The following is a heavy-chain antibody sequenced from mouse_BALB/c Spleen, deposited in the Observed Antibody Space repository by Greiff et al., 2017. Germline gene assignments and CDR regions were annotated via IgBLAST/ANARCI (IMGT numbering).Heavy chain of an antibody. J-gene: IGHJ3*01. CDR3: AESYDYDRWFAY. CDR1: GYSITSDYA. Sequence: EVQLQESGPGLVKPSQSLSLTCTVTGYSITSDYAWTWIRQFPGNKLEWMGYISYSGSTSYNPSLKSRISITRDTSKNQFFLQLNSVTTEDTATYYCAESYDYDRWFAYWGQGTLVTVSA. D-gene: IGHD2-4*01. V-gene: IGHV3-2*02. CDR2: ISYSGST.